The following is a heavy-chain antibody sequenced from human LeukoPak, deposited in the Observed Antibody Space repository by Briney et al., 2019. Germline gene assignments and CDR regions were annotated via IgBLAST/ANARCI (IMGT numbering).Heavy chain of an antibody. J-gene: IGHJ4*02. CDR2: ISYDGSNK. V-gene: IGHV3-30*01. CDR3: AREETAAAGAFDY. Sequence: GRSLRLSCAASGFTFSSYAMHWDRQAPGKGLEWVAVISYDGSNKYYADSVKGRFTISRDNSKNTLYLQMNSLRAEDTAVYYCAREETAAAGAFDYWGQGTLVTVSS. CDR1: GFTFSSYA. D-gene: IGHD6-13*01.